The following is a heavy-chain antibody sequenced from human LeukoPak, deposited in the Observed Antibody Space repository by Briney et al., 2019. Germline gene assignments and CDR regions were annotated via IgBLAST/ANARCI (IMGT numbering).Heavy chain of an antibody. D-gene: IGHD4-23*01. CDR3: ASYGGNSVFDY. CDR1: GFTFSSYA. V-gene: IGHV3-30*04. Sequence: PGGSLRHSCAASGFTFSSYATHWVRQAPGKGLEWVAVISYDGSNKYYADSVKGRFTISRDNSKNTLYLQMNSLRAEDTAVYYCASYGGNSVFDYWGQGTLVTVSS. J-gene: IGHJ4*02. CDR2: ISYDGSNK.